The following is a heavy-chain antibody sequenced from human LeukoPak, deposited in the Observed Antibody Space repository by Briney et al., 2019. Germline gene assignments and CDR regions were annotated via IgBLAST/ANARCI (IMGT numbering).Heavy chain of an antibody. CDR3: ATLRASMIVVADAFDI. CDR2: INPNSGGT. CDR1: GYTFTGYY. J-gene: IGHJ3*02. Sequence: ASVKVSCKASGYTFTGYYMHWVRQAPGQGLEWMGWINPNSGGTNYAQKFQGRVTMTRDTSISTACMELSRLRSDDTDVYYCATLRASMIVVADAFDIWGQGTMVTVSS. V-gene: IGHV1-2*02. D-gene: IGHD3-22*01.